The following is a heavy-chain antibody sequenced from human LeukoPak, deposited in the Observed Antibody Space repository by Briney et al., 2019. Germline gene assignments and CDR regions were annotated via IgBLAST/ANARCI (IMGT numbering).Heavy chain of an antibody. CDR3: ARAYCRSTNCCYPS. J-gene: IGHJ5*02. D-gene: IGHD2-2*01. CDR2: IEGDGNEK. Sequence: GGSLRLSCGASGFTFSSYWMSWVRQDPGKGLEWVANIEGDGNEKYYVDSVKGRFTISRDNAKNSLYLQMNSLRAEDTAVYYCARAYCRSTNCCYPSWGQGTLVTVSS. CDR1: GFTFSSYW. V-gene: IGHV3-7*01.